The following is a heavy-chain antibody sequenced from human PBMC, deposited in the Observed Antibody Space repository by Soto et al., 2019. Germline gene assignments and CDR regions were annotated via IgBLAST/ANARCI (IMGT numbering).Heavy chain of an antibody. Sequence: QVQLQQWGAGLLKPSETLSLTCAVYGGSFSGYYWTWIRQSPEKGLEWIGEINHSGSANYNPSLKRRVAISVDASRSQFSLHLSPVTAADTAMYFCARGATRIQLWPFDFWGQGTLVTVSS. CDR1: GGSFSGYY. CDR3: ARGATRIQLWPFDF. D-gene: IGHD5-18*01. CDR2: INHSGSA. V-gene: IGHV4-34*01. J-gene: IGHJ4*02.